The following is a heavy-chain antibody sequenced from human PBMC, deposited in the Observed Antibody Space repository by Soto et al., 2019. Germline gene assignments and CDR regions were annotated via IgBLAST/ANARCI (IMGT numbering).Heavy chain of an antibody. J-gene: IGHJ4*02. CDR2: ISSSSSTI. V-gene: IGHV3-48*01. CDR1: GFTFSSYS. CDR3: ARANYYGSPGDFDY. Sequence: EVQLVESGGGLVQPGGSLRLSCAASGFTFSSYSMNWFRQSPGKGLEWVSYISSSSSTIYYADSVKGRLTLSRDNAKNSLYLQMNSLRAEDTAVYYCARANYYGSPGDFDYWGKGTLVTVSS. D-gene: IGHD3-10*01.